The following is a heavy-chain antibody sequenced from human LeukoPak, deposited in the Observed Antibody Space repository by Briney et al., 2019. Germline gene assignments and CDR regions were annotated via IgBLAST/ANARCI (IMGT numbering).Heavy chain of an antibody. CDR1: GGSINSGDYY. Sequence: KPSETLSLTCIVSGGSINSGDYYWTWIRQPPGKGLEWIGHIYYSGSTHYNPSLKSRVTISVDTSKNQFSLKLSSVTAADTAAYYCARETTVPTYHFDYWGQGTLVTVSS. CDR3: ARETTVPTYHFDY. J-gene: IGHJ4*02. D-gene: IGHD4-17*01. CDR2: IYYSGST. V-gene: IGHV4-30-4*01.